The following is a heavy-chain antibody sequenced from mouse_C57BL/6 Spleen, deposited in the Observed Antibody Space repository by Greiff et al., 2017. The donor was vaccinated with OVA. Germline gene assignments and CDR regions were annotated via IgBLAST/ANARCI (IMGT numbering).Heavy chain of an antibody. Sequence: EVKLVESGGGLVKPGGSLKLSCAASGFTFSSYAMSWVRQTPEKRLEWVATISAGGSYTYYPDNVKGRFTISRDNAKNNLYLQMSHLKSEDTAMYYCARDGFLTGYYYAMDYWGQGTSVTVSS. J-gene: IGHJ4*01. CDR2: ISAGGSYT. CDR3: ARDGFLTGYYYAMDY. D-gene: IGHD4-1*01. V-gene: IGHV5-4*01. CDR1: GFTFSSYA.